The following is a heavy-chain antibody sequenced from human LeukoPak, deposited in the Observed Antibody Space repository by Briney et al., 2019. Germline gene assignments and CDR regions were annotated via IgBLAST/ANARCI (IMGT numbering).Heavy chain of an antibody. CDR1: GFTFSSYG. CDR3: ARVIAARQEAFDY. CDR2: ISYDGSNK. J-gene: IGHJ4*02. Sequence: GGSLRLSCAASGFTFSSYGMHWVRQAPGKGLEWVAVISYDGSNKYYTDSVKGRFTISRDNSKNTLYLQMNSLRAEDTAVYYCARVIAARQEAFDYWGQGTLVTVSS. V-gene: IGHV3-30*03. D-gene: IGHD6-6*01.